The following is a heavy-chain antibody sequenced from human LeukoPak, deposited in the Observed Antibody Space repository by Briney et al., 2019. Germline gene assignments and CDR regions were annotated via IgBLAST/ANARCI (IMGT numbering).Heavy chain of an antibody. Sequence: ASVKVSCKASGYTLTGYCMHWVRQAPGQGLEWMGWINPKSGGTNFAQKFQGRVTLTRDTSISTTYMELGRLTSDDTAVYYCAREVAVAGSFDYWGQGTLVTVSS. CDR2: INPKSGGT. CDR1: GYTLTGYC. D-gene: IGHD6-19*01. V-gene: IGHV1-2*02. CDR3: AREVAVAGSFDY. J-gene: IGHJ4*02.